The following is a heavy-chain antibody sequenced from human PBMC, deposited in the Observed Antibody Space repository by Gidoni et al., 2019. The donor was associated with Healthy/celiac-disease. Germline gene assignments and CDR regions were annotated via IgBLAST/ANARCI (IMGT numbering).Heavy chain of an antibody. J-gene: IGHJ5*02. Sequence: QLQLQESGPGLVKPSETLSLTCTVSGGSLSSSSYYWGWIRQPPGKGLEWIGSIYYSGSTYYNPSLKSRVTISVDTSKNQFSLKLSSVTAADTAVYYCARGPVVLSFVHLSSGFNWFDPWGQGTLVTVSS. CDR1: GGSLSSSSYY. CDR2: IYYSGST. V-gene: IGHV4-39*07. CDR3: ARGPVVLSFVHLSSGFNWFDP. D-gene: IGHD6-19*01.